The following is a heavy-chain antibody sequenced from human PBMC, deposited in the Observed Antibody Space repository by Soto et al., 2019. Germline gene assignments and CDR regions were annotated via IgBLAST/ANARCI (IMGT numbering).Heavy chain of an antibody. V-gene: IGHV3-23*01. CDR3: AKTRMTTVVTIPPYYFDY. Sequence: GGSLRLSCAASGFTFSSYAMSWVRQAPGKGLEWVSAISGSGGSTYYADSVKGRFTISRDNSKNTLYLQMNSLRAEDTAVYYCAKTRMTTVVTIPPYYFDYWGQGTLVTVSS. CDR2: ISGSGGST. CDR1: GFTFSSYA. J-gene: IGHJ4*02. D-gene: IGHD4-17*01.